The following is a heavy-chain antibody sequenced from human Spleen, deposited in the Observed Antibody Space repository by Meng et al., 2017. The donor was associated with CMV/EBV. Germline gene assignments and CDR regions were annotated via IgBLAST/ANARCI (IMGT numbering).Heavy chain of an antibody. D-gene: IGHD1-26*01. CDR3: TRARGSCYAAFDY. CDR2: IRSKAYGGTT. J-gene: IGHJ4*02. Sequence: GESLKISCTASGFTFGDYAMSWVRQAPGKGLEWVGFIRSKAYGGTTEYAASVKGRFTISRDDSKSIAYLQMNSLKTEDTAVYYCTRARGSCYAAFDYWGQGTLVTVSS. V-gene: IGHV3-49*04. CDR1: GFTFGDYA.